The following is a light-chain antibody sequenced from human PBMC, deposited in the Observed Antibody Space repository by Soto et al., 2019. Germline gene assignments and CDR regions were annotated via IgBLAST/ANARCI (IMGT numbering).Light chain of an antibody. J-gene: IGKJ3*01. CDR3: QQYGSARFT. CDR1: QSISSSY. V-gene: IGKV3-20*01. CDR2: GAS. Sequence: EIVLTQSPGTLSLSPGERATLSCRASQSISSSYLAWYQQKPGQAPSLLVYGASSRATGIPDRFSGSGSGTDFTLTISRLEPEDFAVYYCQQYGSARFTFGHGTKVDIK.